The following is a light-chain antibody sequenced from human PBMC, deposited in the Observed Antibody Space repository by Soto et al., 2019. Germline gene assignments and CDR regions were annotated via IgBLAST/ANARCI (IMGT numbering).Light chain of an antibody. V-gene: IGKV3-11*01. J-gene: IGKJ5*01. Sequence: EIVLTQSPATLSLPPGERATLSCRASQSVKTFLVWYQQRPGQAPRLLIYDASSRATGIPGRFSGSGSGTDFTLTISSLEPEDFAVYYCQQRSNWPSITFGQGTRLEIK. CDR3: QQRSNWPSIT. CDR1: QSVKTF. CDR2: DAS.